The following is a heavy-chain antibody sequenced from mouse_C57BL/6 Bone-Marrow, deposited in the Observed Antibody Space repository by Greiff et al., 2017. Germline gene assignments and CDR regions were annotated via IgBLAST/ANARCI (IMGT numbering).Heavy chain of an antibody. V-gene: IGHV10-3*01. J-gene: IGHJ3*01. Sequence: DVMLVESGGGLVQPKGSLKLSCAASGFTFNTYAMHWVRPAPGKGLEWVARIRSKSSNYATYYADSVKDRFTISRDDSQSMLYLQMNNLKTEDTAMYYCVRENDGYYEARFAYWGQGTLVTVSA. CDR1: GFTFNTYA. D-gene: IGHD2-3*01. CDR2: IRSKSSNYAT. CDR3: VRENDGYYEARFAY.